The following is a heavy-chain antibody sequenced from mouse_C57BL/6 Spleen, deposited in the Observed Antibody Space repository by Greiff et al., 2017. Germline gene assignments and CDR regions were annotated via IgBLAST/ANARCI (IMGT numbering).Heavy chain of an antibody. J-gene: IGHJ4*01. CDR1: GFNIKNTY. V-gene: IGHV14-3*01. D-gene: IGHD2-1*01. Sequence: VQLKESVAELVRPGASVKLSCTASGFNIKNTYMHWVKQRPEQGLEWIGRIDPANGNTKYAPKFQGKATITADTSSNTAYLQLSSLTSEDTAIYYCALIYYDNSYAMDYWGQGTSVTVSS. CDR3: ALIYYDNSYAMDY. CDR2: IDPANGNT.